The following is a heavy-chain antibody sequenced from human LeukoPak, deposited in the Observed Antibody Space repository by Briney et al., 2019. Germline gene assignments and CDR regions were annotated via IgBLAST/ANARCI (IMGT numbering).Heavy chain of an antibody. CDR2: ISSSGRTM. CDR3: AKHRRSGYGMDV. CDR1: GFTFSDYY. V-gene: IGHV3-11*01. D-gene: IGHD1-14*01. J-gene: IGHJ6*02. Sequence: EGSLRLSCAASGFTFSDYYLSWIRQAPGKGLEWVSYISSSGRTMYYADSVQGRFTISRDNAKNSLYLQMNSLRAEDTVVYYCAKHRRSGYGMDVWGQGTTVTVSS.